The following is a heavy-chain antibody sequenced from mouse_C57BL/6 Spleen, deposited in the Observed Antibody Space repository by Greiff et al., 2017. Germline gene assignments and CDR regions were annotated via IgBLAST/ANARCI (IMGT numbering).Heavy chain of an antibody. Sequence: VKLVESGPGLVAPSQSLSITCTVSGFSLTSYGVSWVRQPPGKGLEWLGVIWGDGSTNYHSALISRLSISTDNSKSQVFLKLNSLKTDDTATYYCAKLRAITTVVYFGYWGQGTTLTVSS. CDR1: GFSLTSYG. D-gene: IGHD1-1*01. CDR2: IWGDGST. J-gene: IGHJ2*01. V-gene: IGHV2-3*01. CDR3: AKLRAITTVVYFGY.